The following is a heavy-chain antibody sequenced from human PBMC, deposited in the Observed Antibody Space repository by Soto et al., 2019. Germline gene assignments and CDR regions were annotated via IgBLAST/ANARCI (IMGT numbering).Heavy chain of an antibody. V-gene: IGHV1-18*01. D-gene: IGHD3-10*01. J-gene: IGHJ6*02. CDR3: ARPSYGSVSSHYGMDV. CDR2: INTYNGNT. CDR1: GYTFTTYG. Sequence: QVQLMQSGAEVKKPGASVKVSCKASGYTFTTYGITWVRQVPGQGLEWMGWINTYNGNTDYAQKLQDRVTMTTDTSTSTAYMELRALIFDDTAVYDCARPSYGSVSSHYGMDVWGQGTTVTVSS.